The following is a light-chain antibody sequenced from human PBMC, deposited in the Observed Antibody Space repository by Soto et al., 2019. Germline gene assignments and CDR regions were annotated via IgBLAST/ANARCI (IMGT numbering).Light chain of an antibody. V-gene: IGKV3-20*01. J-gene: IGKJ3*01. Sequence: EIVLTQSPGTLSLSPGERATLSCRASQSVSSNYLAWYQQKPGQAPRLLIFGVSSRATGIPDRFSGSGSGTDFTLSISGLEPEDCAVYYCQHYGGSFIFGPGTKVDIK. CDR2: GVS. CDR3: QHYGGSFI. CDR1: QSVSSNY.